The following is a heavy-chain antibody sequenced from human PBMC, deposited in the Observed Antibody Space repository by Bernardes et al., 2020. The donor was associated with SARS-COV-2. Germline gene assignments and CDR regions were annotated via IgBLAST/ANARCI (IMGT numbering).Heavy chain of an antibody. CDR2: NSAKSGAT. V-gene: IGHV1-2*02. Sequence: ASVKVSCPASGYNYSDYYIHWLRQAPGEGNEWMGWNSAKSGATNHAQKFKGRVTLTRDTSISTDYMELSSLRSDDTAVYYCARTFYYDRGGDSLFDLWGQGTPITVSS. J-gene: IGHJ4*02. CDR3: ARTFYYDRGGDSLFDL. CDR1: GYNYSDYY. D-gene: IGHD2-21*01.